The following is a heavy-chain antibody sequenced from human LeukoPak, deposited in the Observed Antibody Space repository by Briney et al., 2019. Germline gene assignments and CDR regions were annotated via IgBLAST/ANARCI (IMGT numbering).Heavy chain of an antibody. CDR1: GFTFNTYA. J-gene: IGHJ6*04. D-gene: IGHD2-2*01. V-gene: IGHV3-23*01. CDR2: ISGSGGST. CDR3: AKVGCSGTSCPNFSYYYYYGMDV. Sequence: GGSLRLSCAASGFTFNTYAMSWVRQAPGKGLEWVSDISGSGGSTYYADSVKGRFTISRDNSKNTLYLQMNSLRAEDTAVYYCAKVGCSGTSCPNFSYYYYYGMDVWGKGTTVTVSS.